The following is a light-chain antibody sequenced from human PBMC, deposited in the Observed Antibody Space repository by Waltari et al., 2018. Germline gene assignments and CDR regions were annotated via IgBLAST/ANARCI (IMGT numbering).Light chain of an antibody. V-gene: IGKV3-15*01. CDR3: LQYTNWPRT. CDR2: GPS. J-gene: IGKJ2*01. Sequence: EIVMTQSPATLSVSPGERATLSCRASQSVSSNLAGYQQKPGQAPRLLIFGPSTGTTGNPARFSGRGSGTEFTLTISSLQSEDFAVYYCLQYTNWPRTFGQGTKLEIK. CDR1: QSVSSN.